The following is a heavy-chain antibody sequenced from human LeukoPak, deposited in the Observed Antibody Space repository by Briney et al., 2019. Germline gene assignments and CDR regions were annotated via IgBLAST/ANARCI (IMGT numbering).Heavy chain of an antibody. Sequence: GGSPRLSCAASGFTFSSYAMSWVRQAPGKGLEWVSAISGSGGSTYYADSVKGRFTISRDNSKNTLYLQMNSLRAEDTAVYYCAKRSDSSGYYYVDYWGQGTLVTVSS. CDR1: GFTFSSYA. CDR3: AKRSDSSGYYYVDY. CDR2: ISGSGGST. D-gene: IGHD3-22*01. J-gene: IGHJ4*02. V-gene: IGHV3-23*01.